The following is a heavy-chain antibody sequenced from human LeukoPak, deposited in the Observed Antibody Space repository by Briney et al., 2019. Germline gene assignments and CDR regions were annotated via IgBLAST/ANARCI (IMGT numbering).Heavy chain of an antibody. CDR1: GGTFSSYA. Sequence: SVKVSCKASGGTFSSYAISWVRQAPGQGLEWMGRIIPILDIANYAQNFQGRVTITADKSTSTAYMELSSLRSEDTAVYYCARDGLGRGLWFDPWGKGTLVAVSS. CDR2: IIPILDIA. CDR3: ARDGLGRGLWFDP. J-gene: IGHJ5*02. D-gene: IGHD2-15*01. V-gene: IGHV1-69*04.